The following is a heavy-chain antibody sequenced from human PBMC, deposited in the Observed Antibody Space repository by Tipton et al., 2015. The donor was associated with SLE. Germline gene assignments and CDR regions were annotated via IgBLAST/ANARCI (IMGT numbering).Heavy chain of an antibody. Sequence: TLSLTCAVYGGSFSGYYWSWIRQPPGKGLEWIGEINHSGSTNYNPSPKSRVTISVDTSKNQFSLKLSSVTAADTAVYYCARHGIVVVPAARKNWFDPWGQGTLVTVSS. CDR3: ARHGIVVVPAARKNWFDP. CDR1: GGSFSGYY. J-gene: IGHJ5*02. V-gene: IGHV4-34*01. CDR2: INHSGST. D-gene: IGHD2-2*01.